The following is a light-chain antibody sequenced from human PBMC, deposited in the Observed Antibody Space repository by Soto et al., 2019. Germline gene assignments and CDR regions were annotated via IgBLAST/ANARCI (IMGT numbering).Light chain of an antibody. CDR2: GNS. CDR1: SSNIGAPYD. Sequence: QPVLTQPPSVSGAPGQRVTISCTGSSSNIGAPYDVHWYQQLPGTAPKLLIFGNSNRRSGVPDRFSGSKSGTSASLAITGLRAEDEADYYCQSYDISLSGVVFGGGTKLTVL. J-gene: IGLJ2*01. CDR3: QSYDISLSGVV. V-gene: IGLV1-40*01.